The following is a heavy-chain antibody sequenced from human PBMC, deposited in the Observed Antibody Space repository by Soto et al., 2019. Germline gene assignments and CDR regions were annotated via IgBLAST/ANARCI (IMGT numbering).Heavy chain of an antibody. CDR3: ARWAVVRGRDYYYGLDV. D-gene: IGHD3-10*01. V-gene: IGHV1-2*04. CDR1: GYTFTDYY. Sequence: QVQLVQSGAEVKKPGASVRVSCKASGYTFTDYYLHWVRQAPGQGLEWMGWINPNSGVTNYAQKFQGWVTMTRDTSISTAYMELSRLRSDDTAVYSCARWAVVRGRDYYYGLDVWGQGTTVTVSS. J-gene: IGHJ6*02. CDR2: INPNSGVT.